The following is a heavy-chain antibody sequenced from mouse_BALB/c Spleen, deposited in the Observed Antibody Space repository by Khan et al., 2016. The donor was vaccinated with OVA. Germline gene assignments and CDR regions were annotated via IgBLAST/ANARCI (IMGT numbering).Heavy chain of an antibody. V-gene: IGHV1-31*01. D-gene: IGHD2-2*01. CDR3: TRHGYVAWFTY. CDR1: GYSFTSYY. J-gene: IGHJ3*01. Sequence: VQLQQSGPELMKPGASVKISCKASGYSFTSYYIHWMIESHGTSLEWIGYIDPFSGATTYNQKFKGKATLTVDKSSNTAYLHLRNLTSEDSAVYYCTRHGYVAWFTYWGQGTLVTVSA. CDR2: IDPFSGAT.